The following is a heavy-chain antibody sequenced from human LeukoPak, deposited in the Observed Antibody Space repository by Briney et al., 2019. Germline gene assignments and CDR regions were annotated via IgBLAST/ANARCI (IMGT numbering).Heavy chain of an antibody. J-gene: IGHJ4*02. Sequence: PSETLSLTCTVSGGSISSSSYYWGWIRQPPGKGLEWIGSIYHSGSTYYNPSLKSRVTISVDTSKNQFSLKLSSVTAADTAVYYCARLIRRSLVTATHLFDYWGQGTLVTVSS. V-gene: IGHV4-39*07. CDR3: ARLIRRSLVTATHLFDY. CDR1: GGSISSSSYY. CDR2: IYHSGST. D-gene: IGHD2-21*02.